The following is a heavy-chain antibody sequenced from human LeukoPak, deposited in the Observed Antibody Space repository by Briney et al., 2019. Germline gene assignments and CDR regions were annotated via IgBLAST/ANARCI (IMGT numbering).Heavy chain of an antibody. CDR1: GYTFTSYG. Sequence: GASVKVSCKASGYTFTSYGISWVRQAPGQGLEWMGWISAYNDNTNYAQKLQGRVTMTTDTSTSTAYMELRSLRSDDTAVYYCARGDGYNLYYYYGMDVWGQGTTVTVSS. J-gene: IGHJ6*02. D-gene: IGHD5-24*01. V-gene: IGHV1-18*01. CDR2: ISAYNDNT. CDR3: ARGDGYNLYYYYGMDV.